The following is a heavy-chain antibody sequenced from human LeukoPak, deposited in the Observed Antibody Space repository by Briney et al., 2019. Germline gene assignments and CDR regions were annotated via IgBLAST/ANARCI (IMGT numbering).Heavy chain of an antibody. V-gene: IGHV3-66*01. CDR1: GFTVSSNY. CDR2: IYSGGST. J-gene: IGHJ4*02. D-gene: IGHD3-10*01. CDR3: ARADYGSGSYYYLDY. Sequence: GGSLRLSCAASGFTVSSNYMSWVRQAPGKGLEWVSVIYSGGSTYYADSVKGRFTISRDNSKNTLYLQMNSLRAEDTAVYYCARADYGSGSYYYLDYWGQGTLVTVSS.